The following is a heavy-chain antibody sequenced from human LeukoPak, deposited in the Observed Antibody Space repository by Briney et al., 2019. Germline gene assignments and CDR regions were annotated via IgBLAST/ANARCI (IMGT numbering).Heavy chain of an antibody. J-gene: IGHJ5*02. CDR2: VDYSGST. D-gene: IGHD4-17*01. V-gene: IGHV4-59*08. CDR1: GAPLNNYY. CDR3: AMQVGIYGDYNNWFDP. Sequence: PSETLSLTCTVSGAPLNNYYWNWVRQPPGKELEWIGNVDYSGSTRYNPSLKSRATMSLDSSKNQFSLRLTSVTAADMAGYYCAMQVGIYGDYNNWFDPWGQGARVTVSS.